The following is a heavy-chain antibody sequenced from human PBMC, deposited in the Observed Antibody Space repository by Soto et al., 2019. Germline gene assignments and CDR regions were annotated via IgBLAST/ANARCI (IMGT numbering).Heavy chain of an antibody. D-gene: IGHD2-8*01. CDR3: ARDCTNGVCPNWFDP. CDR1: GYTFTSYG. J-gene: IGHJ5*02. V-gene: IGHV1-18*04. CDR2: ISAYNGNT. Sequence: ASVKVSCKASGYTFTSYGSSWVRQAPGQGLEWMGWISAYNGNTNYAQKLQGRVTMTTDTSTSTAYMELRSLRSDDTAVYYRARDCTNGVCPNWFDPWGQGTLVTVSS.